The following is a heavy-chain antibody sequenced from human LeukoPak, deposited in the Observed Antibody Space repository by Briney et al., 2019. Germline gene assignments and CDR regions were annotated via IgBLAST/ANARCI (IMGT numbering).Heavy chain of an antibody. D-gene: IGHD4-23*01. Sequence: GASVKVSCKASGYTFTSYGISWVRQAPGQGLEWMGWISAYNGNTNYAQKLQGRVTMTTDTSTSTAYMELRSLRSDDTAVYYCARGMNLSQSRRVRWVWFDPWGQGTLVTVSS. J-gene: IGHJ5*02. CDR2: ISAYNGNT. CDR1: GYTFTSYG. CDR3: ARGMNLSQSRRVRWVWFDP. V-gene: IGHV1-18*01.